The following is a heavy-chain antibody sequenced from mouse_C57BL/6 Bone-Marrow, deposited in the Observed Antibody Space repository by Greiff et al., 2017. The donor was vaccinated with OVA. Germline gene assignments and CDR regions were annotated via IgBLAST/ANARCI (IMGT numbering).Heavy chain of an antibody. V-gene: IGHV14-4*01. D-gene: IGHD1-1*01. J-gene: IGHJ3*01. CDR3: TTHYYGSSYVTY. CDR1: GYTFTSYW. CDR2: IDPENGDT. Sequence: VQLQQPGAELVKPGASVKVSCKASGYTFTSYWMHWVKQRPEQGLEWIGWIDPENGDTEYASKFQGKATITADTSSNTAYLQLSSLTSEDTAVYYCTTHYYGSSYVTYWGQGTLVTVSA.